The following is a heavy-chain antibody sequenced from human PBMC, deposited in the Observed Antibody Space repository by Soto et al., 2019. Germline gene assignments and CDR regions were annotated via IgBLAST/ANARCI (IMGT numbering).Heavy chain of an antibody. CDR1: GFTFSGYG. D-gene: IGHD2-2*01. CDR3: AKAFVVVPAATPYYYYGMDV. CDR2: ISYDGSNK. V-gene: IGHV3-30*18. Sequence: LRLSCAASGFTFSGYGMHWVRQAPGKGLEWVAVISYDGSNKYYADSVKGRFTISRDNSKNTLYLQMNSLRAEDTAVYYCAKAFVVVPAATPYYYYGMDVWGQGTTVTVSS. J-gene: IGHJ6*02.